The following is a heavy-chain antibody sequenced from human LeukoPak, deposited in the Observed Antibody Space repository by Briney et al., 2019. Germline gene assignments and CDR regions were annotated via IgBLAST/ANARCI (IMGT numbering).Heavy chain of an antibody. V-gene: IGHV3-23*01. Sequence: GGSLRLSCAASGFTFSSYGLSWVRQAPGKGLEWVSAISGSGGSTYYADSVKGRFTISRDNSKNTLYLQMNSLRAEDTAVYYCAKDEYYYDSSGYYVRWGQGTLVTVSS. J-gene: IGHJ4*02. D-gene: IGHD3-22*01. CDR2: ISGSGGST. CDR1: GFTFSSYG. CDR3: AKDEYYYDSSGYYVR.